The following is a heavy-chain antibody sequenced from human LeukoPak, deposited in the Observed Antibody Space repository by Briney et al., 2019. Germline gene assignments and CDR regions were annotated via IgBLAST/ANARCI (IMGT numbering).Heavy chain of an antibody. V-gene: IGHV3-30-3*01. CDR3: ARELYCSGGSCYSNDAFDI. Sequence: GGSLRLSCAASGFTFNSYTMHWVRQAPGKGLEWVAVITYDGGNKYHADSVKGRFTISRDNSKNTLYLQMNSLRAEDTAVYYCARELYCSGGSCYSNDAFDIWGQGTMVTVSS. CDR2: ITYDGGNK. D-gene: IGHD2-15*01. CDR1: GFTFNSYT. J-gene: IGHJ3*02.